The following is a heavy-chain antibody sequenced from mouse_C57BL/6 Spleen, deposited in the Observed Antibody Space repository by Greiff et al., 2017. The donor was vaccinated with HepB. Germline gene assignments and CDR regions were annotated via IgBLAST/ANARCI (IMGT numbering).Heavy chain of an antibody. V-gene: IGHV1-55*01. CDR3: ARHYDYDVYAMDY. CDR2: IYPGSGST. CDR1: GYTFTSYW. Sequence: VQLQQSGAELVKPGASVKMSCKASGYTFTSYWITWVKQRPGQGLEWIGDIYPGSGSTNYNEKFKSKATLTVDTSSSPAYMQRSSLTSEDSAVYYCARHYDYDVYAMDYWGQRTSVTVSS. D-gene: IGHD2-4*01. J-gene: IGHJ4*01.